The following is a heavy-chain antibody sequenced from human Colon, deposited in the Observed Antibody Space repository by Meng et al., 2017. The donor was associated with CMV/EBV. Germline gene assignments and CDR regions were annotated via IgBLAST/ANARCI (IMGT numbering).Heavy chain of an antibody. D-gene: IGHD6-13*01. CDR3: ARREVSSSRGSYFDF. CDR2: IYPADSDT. Sequence: SGYSVTKSWIGWVRQMPGKGLEWVGNIYPADSDTRYSPSFQGQVTISADKSLSTAYLQWSSLKASDTAMYYCARREVSSSRGSYFDFWGQGTLVTVSS. CDR1: GYSVTKSW. V-gene: IGHV5-51*01. J-gene: IGHJ4*02.